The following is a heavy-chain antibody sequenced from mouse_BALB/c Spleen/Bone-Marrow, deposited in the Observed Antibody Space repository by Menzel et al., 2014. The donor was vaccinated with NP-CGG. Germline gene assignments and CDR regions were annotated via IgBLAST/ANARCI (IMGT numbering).Heavy chain of an antibody. J-gene: IGHJ4*01. CDR1: GFTFSSYS. CDR2: ISNGGGST. D-gene: IGHD3-1*01. CDR3: ARQLGLRVDY. Sequence: EVQGVESGGGLVQPGGSLKLSCAASGFTFSSYSMSWVRQTPEKRLEWVAYISNGGGSTYYPDTVKGRFTISRDNAKNTLYLQTSSLKSEDTAMYYCARQLGLRVDYWGQGSSVTVSS. V-gene: IGHV5-12-2*01.